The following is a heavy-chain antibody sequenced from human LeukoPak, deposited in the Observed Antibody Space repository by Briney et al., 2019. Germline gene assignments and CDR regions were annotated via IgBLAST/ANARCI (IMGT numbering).Heavy chain of an antibody. CDR3: ARLTVTIDY. D-gene: IGHD4-17*01. J-gene: IGHJ4*02. V-gene: IGHV3-48*01. CDR2: ISSSSSTI. Sequence: GGSLRLSCAASGFTFSSYSMNWVRQAPGKGLEWVSYISSSSSTIYYADSVKGRFTISRDNAKNSLYLQMNSLRAEDTAVYYCARLTVTIDYWGQGTLVTVSS. CDR1: GFTFSSYS.